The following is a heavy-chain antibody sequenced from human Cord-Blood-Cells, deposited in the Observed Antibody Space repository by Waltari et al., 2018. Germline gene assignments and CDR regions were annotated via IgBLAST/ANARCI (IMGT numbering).Heavy chain of an antibody. Sequence: QLQLQESGPGLVKPSETLSLTCTVSGGSISSSSYYWGWLRQPPGQGLEWIGSIYYSGRTYYNPSLKRRVTISVDTSKNQFSLKLSSVTAADTAVYYCARHRLYYDILTGYYFDYWGQGTLVTVSS. CDR2: IYYSGRT. V-gene: IGHV4-39*01. CDR1: GGSISSSSYY. D-gene: IGHD3-9*01. CDR3: ARHRLYYDILTGYYFDY. J-gene: IGHJ4*02.